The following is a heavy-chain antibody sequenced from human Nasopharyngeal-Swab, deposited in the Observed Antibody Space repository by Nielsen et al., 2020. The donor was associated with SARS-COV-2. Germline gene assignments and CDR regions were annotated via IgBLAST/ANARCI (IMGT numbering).Heavy chain of an antibody. CDR1: GFIFSGSA. Sequence: GESLKISCAASGFIFSGSAMHWVRQASGKGLEWVGRIGDKDHNYATTYGAAVKGRFTISRDVSKNTAFLQMDSLKTEDTALYYCTTDYYFDYWGQGTLVTVSS. J-gene: IGHJ4*02. CDR2: IGDKDHNYAT. V-gene: IGHV3-73*01. CDR3: TTDYYFDY.